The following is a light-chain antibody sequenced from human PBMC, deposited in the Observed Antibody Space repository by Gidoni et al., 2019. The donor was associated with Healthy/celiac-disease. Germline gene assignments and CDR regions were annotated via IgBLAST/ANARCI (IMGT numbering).Light chain of an antibody. CDR3: QQYNHWLYT. J-gene: IGKJ2*01. CDR2: GAA. Sequence: EIVMTQLPATLSVSPGERATLSCSTSQSVSSNLAWYQQKPAQAPRLLNYGAATRAAVIPARFGGGGSRKEFPITISRLQSEDFAVYCCQQYNHWLYTFGQGTKLEIK. V-gene: IGKV3-15*01. CDR1: QSVSSN.